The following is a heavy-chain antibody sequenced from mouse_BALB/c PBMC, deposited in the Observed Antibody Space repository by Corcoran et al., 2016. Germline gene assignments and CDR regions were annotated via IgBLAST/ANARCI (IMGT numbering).Heavy chain of an antibody. Sequence: EVQLQQSGAELVKPGASVKLSCTASGFNIKDTYMHWVKQRPEQVLEWIGRIDPANGNTKYDPKFQGNATKTADTSSNTAYLQLSSLTSEDTAVYYWARRDYGSSFAWFAYWGQGTLVTVSA. J-gene: IGHJ3*01. CDR2: IDPANGNT. CDR1: GFNIKDTY. D-gene: IGHD1-1*01. V-gene: IGHV14-3*02. CDR3: ARRDYGSSFAWFAY.